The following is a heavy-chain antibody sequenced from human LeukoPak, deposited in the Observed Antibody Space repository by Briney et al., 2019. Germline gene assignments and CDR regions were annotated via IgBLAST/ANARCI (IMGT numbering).Heavy chain of an antibody. CDR1: GFTFDDYA. Sequence: GGSLRLSCAASGFTFDDYAMSWVRQTPGKGLEWVSGTNWDGGRTGYADSVKGRFTISRDNAKNSLYLQMNSLRAEDTAVYYCAKDLGSVGATYLPPLRWGQGTLVTVSS. V-gene: IGHV3-20*04. D-gene: IGHD1-26*01. CDR2: TNWDGGRT. CDR3: AKDLGSVGATYLPPLR. J-gene: IGHJ4*02.